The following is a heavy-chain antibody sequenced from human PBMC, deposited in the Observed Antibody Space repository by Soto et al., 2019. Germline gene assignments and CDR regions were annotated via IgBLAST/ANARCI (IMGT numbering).Heavy chain of an antibody. Sequence: QVQLVQSGAEVKKPGSSVKVSCKASGGTFSSYTISWVRQAPGQGLEWMGRIIPILGIANYAQKFQGRVTITADKSTSTAYMELGSLRSEDTAVYYCARADFNCSGGSCLYYFDYWGQGTLVTVSS. J-gene: IGHJ4*02. D-gene: IGHD2-15*01. CDR3: ARADFNCSGGSCLYYFDY. CDR1: GGTFSSYT. CDR2: IIPILGIA. V-gene: IGHV1-69*02.